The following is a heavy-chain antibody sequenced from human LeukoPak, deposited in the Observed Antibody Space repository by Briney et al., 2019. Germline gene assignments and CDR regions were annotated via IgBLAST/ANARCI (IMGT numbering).Heavy chain of an antibody. V-gene: IGHV4-39*02. D-gene: IGHD2-2*01. Sequence: SETLSLTCTVSGGSISSSSYYWGWIRQPPGKGLEWIGSIYYSGSTYYNPSLKSRVTISVDTSKNQFSLKLSSVTAADTAVYYCAREGGDFVVVPAANWFDPWGQGTLVTVSS. J-gene: IGHJ5*02. CDR2: IYYSGST. CDR1: GGSISSSSYY. CDR3: AREGGDFVVVPAANWFDP.